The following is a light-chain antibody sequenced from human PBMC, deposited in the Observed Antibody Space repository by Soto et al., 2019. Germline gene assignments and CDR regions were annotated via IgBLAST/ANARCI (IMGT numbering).Light chain of an antibody. Sequence: QSALTRPASVSGSPGQSITISCTGTSSDVGGYNYVSWYQQHPGKAPKLMIYEVSNRPSGVSNRFSGSKSANTASLTISGLQAEDEADYYCSSYTSSSTLVFGGGTKLTVL. CDR3: SSYTSSSTLV. CDR2: EVS. CDR1: SSDVGGYNY. V-gene: IGLV2-14*01. J-gene: IGLJ2*01.